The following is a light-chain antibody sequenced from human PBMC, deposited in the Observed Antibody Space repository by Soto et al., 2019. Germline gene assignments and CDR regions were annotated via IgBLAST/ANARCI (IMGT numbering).Light chain of an antibody. CDR2: DAS. J-gene: IGKJ1*01. CDR3: QQSSNWQGT. CDR1: QSVSTY. Sequence: EIVLTQSPATLSLSPGERATLSCRASQSVSTYLAWYQQTPGWPPRLLIYDASKRAPGIPARFSGSGSGTDFTLTVSSLEPEDFAVYYCQQSSNWQGTFGRGTRVDIK. V-gene: IGKV3-11*01.